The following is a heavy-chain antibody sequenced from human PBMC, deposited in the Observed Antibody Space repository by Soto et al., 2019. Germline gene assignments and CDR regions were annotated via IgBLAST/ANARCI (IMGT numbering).Heavy chain of an antibody. CDR1: GFNFSSYV. D-gene: IGHD6-19*01. V-gene: IGHV3-33*01. CDR3: ARDGQWLPRDGLRSSYYFDY. J-gene: IGHJ4*02. Sequence: QVQLVESGGGVVQPGRSLRLSCAASGFNFSSYVMHWVRQAPGKGLEWVVVIWYDGGNKYYADSVKGRFTISRDNSKNTLYLQMNSLRAEDTAVHYCARDGQWLPRDGLRSSYYFDYWGQGTLVTVSS. CDR2: IWYDGGNK.